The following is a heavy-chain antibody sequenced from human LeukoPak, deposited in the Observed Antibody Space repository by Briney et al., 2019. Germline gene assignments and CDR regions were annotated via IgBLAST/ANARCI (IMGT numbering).Heavy chain of an antibody. J-gene: IGHJ4*02. CDR1: GFTVSSNY. V-gene: IGHV3-66*01. CDR2: IDSGGST. CDR3: ARDQGYGDYVVD. Sequence: GGSLRLSCAASGFTVSSNYMSWVRQAPGKGLEWVSVIDSGGSTYYADSVKGRFTISRDNSKNTLYLQMNSLRAEDTAVYYCARDQGYGDYVVDWGQGTLVTVSS. D-gene: IGHD4-17*01.